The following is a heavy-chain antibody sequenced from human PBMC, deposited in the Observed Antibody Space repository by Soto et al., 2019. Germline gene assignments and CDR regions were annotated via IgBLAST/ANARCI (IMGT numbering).Heavy chain of an antibody. J-gene: IGHJ4*02. D-gene: IGHD3-16*01. CDR3: AKGLQGEFDY. Sequence: PGGSLRLSCAASGFTFSRNDMSWVRQAPGKGLEWVSGMSGSDGSKSYIDSVKGRFTISRDNSKSTLFLQMNSLRVEDTAVYYCAKGLQGEFDYWGQGTLVTVSS. CDR2: MSGSDGSK. V-gene: IGHV3-23*01. CDR1: GFTFSRND.